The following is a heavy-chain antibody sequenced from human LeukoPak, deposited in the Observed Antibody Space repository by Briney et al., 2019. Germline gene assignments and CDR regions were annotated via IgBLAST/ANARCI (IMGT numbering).Heavy chain of an antibody. CDR2: ISSSSSYI. Sequence: GGSLRLSCAASGFTFSSYSMNWVRQAPGKGLEWVPSISSSSSYIYYADSVKGRFTISRDNAKNSLYLQMNSLRAEDTAVYYCARHHVYCSSTSCPQGYGMDVWGQGTTVTVSS. V-gene: IGHV3-21*01. J-gene: IGHJ6*02. CDR3: ARHHVYCSSTSCPQGYGMDV. D-gene: IGHD2-2*01. CDR1: GFTFSSYS.